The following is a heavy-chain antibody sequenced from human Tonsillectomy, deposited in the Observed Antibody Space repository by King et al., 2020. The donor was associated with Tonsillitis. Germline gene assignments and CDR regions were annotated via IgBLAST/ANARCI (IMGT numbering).Heavy chain of an antibody. Sequence: VQLVESGGGVVQPGRSLRLSCAASGFTFSNYGMHWVRQAPGKGLEWVAVISYDGSNKYYADSVKGRFTISRDNSKNTLYLQMNSLRAEDTAVYYCAKDLGDGDYEAWFDYWGQGTLVTVSS. CDR1: GFTFSNYG. CDR3: AKDLGDGDYEAWFDY. V-gene: IGHV3-30*18. J-gene: IGHJ4*02. D-gene: IGHD4-17*01. CDR2: ISYDGSNK.